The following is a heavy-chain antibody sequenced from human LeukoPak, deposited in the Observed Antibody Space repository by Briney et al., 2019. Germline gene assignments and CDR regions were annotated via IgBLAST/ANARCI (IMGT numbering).Heavy chain of an antibody. Sequence: GGSLRLSCAASGFTFSSYWMHWVRQAPGKGLVWVSRINSDGSSTSYADSVKGRFTISRDNAKNTLYLQMNSLRAEDTAVYYCARPRTYYYDSSGYLYYFDYWGQGTLVTVSS. V-gene: IGHV3-74*01. CDR1: GFTFSSYW. CDR3: ARPRTYYYDSSGYLYYFDY. J-gene: IGHJ4*02. CDR2: INSDGSST. D-gene: IGHD3-22*01.